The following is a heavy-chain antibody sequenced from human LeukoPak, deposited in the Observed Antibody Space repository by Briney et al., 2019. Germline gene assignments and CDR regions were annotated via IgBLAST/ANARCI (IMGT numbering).Heavy chain of an antibody. CDR3: TRTWPGNTCFNF. CDR2: IKSISYGGTI. J-gene: IGHJ4*02. CDR1: GFNFNDAW. Sequence: GGSLRLSCATSGFNFNDAWMNWVRQAPGKGLEWLGRIKSISYGGTIDYAAPVKCRFTISRDDSKNTLYLQMDSLETEDTAIYYCTRTWPGNTCFNFWGQGTLVTVSS. D-gene: IGHD1-7*01. V-gene: IGHV3-15*01.